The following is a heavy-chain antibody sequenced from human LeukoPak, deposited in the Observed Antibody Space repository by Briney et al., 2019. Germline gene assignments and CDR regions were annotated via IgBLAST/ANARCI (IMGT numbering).Heavy chain of an antibody. Sequence: GRSLRLPCAASGFTFSSYSMNWVRQAPGKGLEWVSSISSSSSYIYYADSVKGRFTISRDNAKNSLYLQMNSLRAEDTAVYYCARDLGDILIYGMDVWGQGTTVTVSS. CDR1: GFTFSSYS. CDR2: ISSSSSYI. CDR3: ARDLGDILIYGMDV. J-gene: IGHJ6*02. D-gene: IGHD2-15*01. V-gene: IGHV3-21*01.